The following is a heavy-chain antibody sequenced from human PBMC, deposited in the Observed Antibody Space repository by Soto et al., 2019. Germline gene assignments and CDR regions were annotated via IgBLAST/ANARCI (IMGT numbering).Heavy chain of an antibody. CDR2: IFHSGST. CDR3: AREGVSGYALDF. V-gene: IGHV4-4*02. D-gene: IGHD6-25*01. J-gene: IGHJ4*02. CDR1: GDSISSGRW. Sequence: SETLSLTCAVSGDSISSGRWWSWVRQPPGEGLEWIGEIFHSGSTNYNPSLKSRVTISLDKSKNQVSLNLNSVIAADTAVYYCAREGVSGYALDFWGQGTLVTVSS.